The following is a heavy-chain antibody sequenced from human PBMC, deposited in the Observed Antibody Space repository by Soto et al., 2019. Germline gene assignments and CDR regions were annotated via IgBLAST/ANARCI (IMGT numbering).Heavy chain of an antibody. Sequence: ALLVASGGGVAQPGSSLRISCAASGFTFTYYAFSWVRQAPGKGLEWVSAISANGQGIYYADSVRGRFTISRDNSKNTVFLHMDSLRAEDTAVYYCAKDRDYPRDQFHYWGQGTLVTVSS. CDR3: AKDRDYPRDQFHY. CDR2: ISANGQGI. J-gene: IGHJ4*02. V-gene: IGHV3-23*04. CDR1: GFTFTYYA. D-gene: IGHD2-2*01.